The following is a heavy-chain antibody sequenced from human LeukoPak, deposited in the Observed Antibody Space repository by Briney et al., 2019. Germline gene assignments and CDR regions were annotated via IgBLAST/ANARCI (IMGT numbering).Heavy chain of an antibody. V-gene: IGHV3-66*01. CDR1: GFTVSSNY. Sequence: GGSLRLSCAASGFTVSSNYMSWVRQAPGKGLEWVSVIYSGGSTYYADSVKGRFTISRDNSKNTLYLQMNSLSAEDTAVYYCARDQAAILPYYGMDVWGQGTTVTVSS. J-gene: IGHJ6*02. D-gene: IGHD6-13*01. CDR2: IYSGGST. CDR3: ARDQAAILPYYGMDV.